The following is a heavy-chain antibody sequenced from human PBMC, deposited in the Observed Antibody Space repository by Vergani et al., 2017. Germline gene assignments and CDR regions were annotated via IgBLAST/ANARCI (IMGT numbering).Heavy chain of an antibody. CDR3: ARDXDSSSSYYYYGMDV. D-gene: IGHD6-13*01. CDR1: GGSISSGSYY. Sequence: QVQLQESGPGLVKPSQTLSLTCTVSGGSISSGSYYWSWLRQPAGMGLEWIGRNYTSGSTNYNPSLKSRVTISVDTSKNQFSLKLSSVTAADTAVYYCARDXDSSSSYYYYGMDVWGQGTTVTVSS. J-gene: IGHJ6*02. V-gene: IGHV4-61*02. CDR2: NYTSGST.